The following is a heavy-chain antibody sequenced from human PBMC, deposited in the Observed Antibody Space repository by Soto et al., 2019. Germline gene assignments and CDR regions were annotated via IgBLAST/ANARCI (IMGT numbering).Heavy chain of an antibody. D-gene: IGHD3-22*01. CDR2: INSDGSST. CDR3: ARKYNYESSGYYY. V-gene: IGHV3-74*01. CDR1: GFTFSSYW. J-gene: IGHJ4*02. Sequence: EVQLVESGGGLVQPGGSLRLSCADSGFTFSSYWMHWVRQAPGKGLVWVSRINSDGSSTNYADSVKGRFTISRDNAKNTLYLQLNSLRVEDTAVYYCARKYNYESSGYYYWGQGTLVTVSS.